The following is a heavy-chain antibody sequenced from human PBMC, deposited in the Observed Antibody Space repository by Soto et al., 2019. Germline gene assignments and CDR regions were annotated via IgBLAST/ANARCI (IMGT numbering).Heavy chain of an antibody. J-gene: IGHJ5*02. CDR1: GGSISSYY. V-gene: IGHV4-59*01. D-gene: IGHD6-13*01. CDR3: ARSTGQQLFPTNWFDP. Sequence: PSETLSLTCTVSGGSISSYYWSWIRQPPGKGLEWIGYIYYGGSTNYNPSLKSRVTISVDTSKNQFSLKRSSVTAADTAVYYCARSTGQQLFPTNWFDPWGQGTLVTVSS. CDR2: IYYGGST.